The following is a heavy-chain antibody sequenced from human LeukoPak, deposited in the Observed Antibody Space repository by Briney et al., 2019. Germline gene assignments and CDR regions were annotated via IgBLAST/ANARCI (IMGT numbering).Heavy chain of an antibody. V-gene: IGHV1-2*02. CDR2: INPNSGET. Sequence: ASVKVSCKTSGYTFTEYYIHWVPQDPGQGLEWMGWINPNSGETNSAQKLQGRVTMTGDTSISTAYMELRRVTSDDTAVYYCARDRDYSNTERGFDYWGQGTLVTVSS. D-gene: IGHD4-11*01. CDR3: ARDRDYSNTERGFDY. J-gene: IGHJ4*02. CDR1: GYTFTEYY.